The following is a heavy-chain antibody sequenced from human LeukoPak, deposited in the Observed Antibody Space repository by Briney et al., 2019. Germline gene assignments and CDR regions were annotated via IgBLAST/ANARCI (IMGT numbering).Heavy chain of an antibody. CDR3: ARATRYYFYYMDV. CDR1: GGSISSYY. J-gene: IGHJ6*03. V-gene: IGHV4-59*01. Sequence: SETLSLTCTVSGGSISSYYWSWIRQPPGKGLEWVGDIYYSGSTNYDPSLKSRVTISVDTSKNQCSLKLSSVTAADTAVYYCARATRYYFYYMDVWGKGTTVTVSS. CDR2: IYYSGST.